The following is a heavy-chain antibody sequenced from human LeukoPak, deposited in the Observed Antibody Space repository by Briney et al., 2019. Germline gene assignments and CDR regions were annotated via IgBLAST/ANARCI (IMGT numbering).Heavy chain of an antibody. J-gene: IGHJ4*02. CDR2: ITSSGSTI. CDR3: ASEFIVGATFDY. CDR1: GFTFRSYG. Sequence: GGSLRLSCAASGFTFRSYGMNWVRQAPGKGLEWVSYITSSGSTIYYADPVKGRFTISRDNAKTSLYLQMNSLRAEDTAVYYCASEFIVGATFDYWGQGIMVTVSS. D-gene: IGHD1-26*01. V-gene: IGHV3-48*03.